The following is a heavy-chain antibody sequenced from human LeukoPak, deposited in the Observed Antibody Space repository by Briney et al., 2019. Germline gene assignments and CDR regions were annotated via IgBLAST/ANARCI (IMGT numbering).Heavy chain of an antibody. CDR3: ARGAGYNYPYYFDY. CDR2: ISGSGDNT. CDR1: GFTFSSYA. Sequence: GGSLRLSCAASGFTFSSYAMSWVRRAPGKGLGWVSGISGSGDNTYYADSVKGRFTISRDNSKNTLYLQMNSLRAEDTAVYYCARGAGYNYPYYFDYWGQGTLVTVSS. D-gene: IGHD5-24*01. J-gene: IGHJ4*02. V-gene: IGHV3-23*01.